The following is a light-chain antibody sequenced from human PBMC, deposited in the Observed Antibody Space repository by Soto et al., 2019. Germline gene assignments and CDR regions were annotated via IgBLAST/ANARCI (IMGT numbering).Light chain of an antibody. Sequence: AIQMTQSPSSLSASVGDTVTISCRVSQDIRNDLAWYQQKPGRAPQLLIYDSSTLEPGVPSRFRGSGSGTEFTLTITGLQPDDFATYYCQQYDGYSPQTFGQGTKVDIK. J-gene: IGKJ1*01. CDR3: QQYDGYSPQT. CDR1: QDIRND. V-gene: IGKV1-13*02. CDR2: DSS.